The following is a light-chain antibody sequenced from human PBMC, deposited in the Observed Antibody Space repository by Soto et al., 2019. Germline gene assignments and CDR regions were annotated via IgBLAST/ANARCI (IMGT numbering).Light chain of an antibody. J-gene: IGKJ1*01. CDR3: MQPLQSWT. CDR2: LGS. Sequence: DSVVTQSPLSLPVTPGEPASISCRSSQSLLHSNGYNYLDWYLQKPGQSPQLLIYLGSNRASGVPDRFSGSGSGTDFTLKISRVEAEDVGFYYCMQPLQSWTFGQATKVDIK. CDR1: QSLLHSNGYNY. V-gene: IGKV2-28*01.